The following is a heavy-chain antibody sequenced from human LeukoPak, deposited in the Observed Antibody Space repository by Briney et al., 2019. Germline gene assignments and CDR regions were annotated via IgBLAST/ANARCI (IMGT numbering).Heavy chain of an antibody. CDR1: GYTFTSYD. CDR2: MNPNSGNT. J-gene: IGHJ6*03. CDR3: ARDGGGYYYYYMDV. D-gene: IGHD3-16*01. V-gene: IGHV1-8*03. Sequence: ASVKVSCKASGYTFTSYDINWVRQATGQGGEWRGWMNPNSGNTGYAKKFQGRVPITWDTSISTAYMELSSLRSEDTAVYYCARDGGGYYYYYMDVWGKGTTVTVSS.